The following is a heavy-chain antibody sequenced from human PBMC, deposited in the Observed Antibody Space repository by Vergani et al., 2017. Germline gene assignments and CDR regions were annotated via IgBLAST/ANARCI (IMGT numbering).Heavy chain of an antibody. CDR2: IKPSGGST. V-gene: IGHV1-46*01. J-gene: IGHJ4*02. Sequence: QVQLVQSGAEVKKPGASVKVSCKASGYTFTSYYMHWVRQAPGQGLEWMGIIKPSGGSTSYAQTFQGRVTITRDTATSTVYMEPSSLRSEDTAVYYCARGTQQLAWGPRGYWGQGTLVTVSS. CDR3: ARGTQQLAWGPRGY. D-gene: IGHD6-13*01. CDR1: GYTFTSYY.